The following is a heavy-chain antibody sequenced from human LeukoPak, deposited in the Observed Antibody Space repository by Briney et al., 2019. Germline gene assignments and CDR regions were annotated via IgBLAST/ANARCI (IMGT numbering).Heavy chain of an antibody. CDR2: ISSGGSTI. D-gene: IGHD5/OR15-5a*01. V-gene: IGHV3-11*04. CDR3: ARSRSVSNYKGMDV. CDR1: GFTFSDYY. Sequence: GGSLRLSCAVSGFTFSDYYMSWIRQAPGKGLEWVSYISSGGSTISHADSVKGRFTISRDNAENSLYLQMNSLRAEDTAVYYCARSRSVSNYKGMDVWGQGTTVTVSS. J-gene: IGHJ6*02.